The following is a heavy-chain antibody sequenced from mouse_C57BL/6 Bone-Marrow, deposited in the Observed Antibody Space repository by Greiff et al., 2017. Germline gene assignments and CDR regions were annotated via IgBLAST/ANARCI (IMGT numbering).Heavy chain of an antibody. Sequence: QVQLQQPGAELVMPGASVKLSCKASGYTFTSYWMHWVKQRPGQGLEWIGEIDPSDSYTNYNQKFKGKSTLTVDKSSSPAYMQLSSLTSEDSAVYYCARSGLYGWYFDVWGTGTTVTVSS. CDR3: ARSGLYGWYFDV. V-gene: IGHV1-69*01. D-gene: IGHD1-1*02. CDR2: IDPSDSYT. CDR1: GYTFTSYW. J-gene: IGHJ1*03.